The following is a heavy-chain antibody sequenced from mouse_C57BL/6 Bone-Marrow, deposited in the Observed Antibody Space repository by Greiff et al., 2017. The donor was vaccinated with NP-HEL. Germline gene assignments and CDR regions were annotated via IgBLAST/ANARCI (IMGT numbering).Heavy chain of an antibody. J-gene: IGHJ2*01. CDR1: GYAFSSSW. V-gene: IGHV1-82*01. CDR2: IYPGDGDT. Sequence: QVQLQQSGPELVKPGASVKISCKASGYAFSSSWMNWVKQRPGKGLEWIGRIYPGDGDTNYNGKFKGKATLTADKSSSTAYMELRSLTSEDSAVYYCTNYGNYDHYFDYWGQGTTLTVSS. D-gene: IGHD2-1*01. CDR3: TNYGNYDHYFDY.